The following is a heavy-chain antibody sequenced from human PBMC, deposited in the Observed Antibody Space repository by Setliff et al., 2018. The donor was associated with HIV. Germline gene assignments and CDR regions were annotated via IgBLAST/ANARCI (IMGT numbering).Heavy chain of an antibody. D-gene: IGHD3-22*01. CDR2: ISHSGNT. CDR1: GGSVTNTKSY. CDR3: ASRIYYYDSSRVLREEGFDP. J-gene: IGHJ5*02. V-gene: IGHV4-39*01. Sequence: PSETLSLTCTVSGGSVTNTKSYWGWIRQPPGKGLEWIASISHSGNTYYNPSLNSRVTISLDTSKNQFSLKLTSVTAADTAVYYCASRIYYYDSSRVLREEGFDPWGQGTLVTVSS.